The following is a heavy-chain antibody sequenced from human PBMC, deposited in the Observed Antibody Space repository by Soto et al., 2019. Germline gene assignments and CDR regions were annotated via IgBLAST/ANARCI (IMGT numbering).Heavy chain of an antibody. D-gene: IGHD4-17*01. Sequence: EVQVLESGGGLVQPGGSLRLSCAASGFTFSSYAMSWARQAPGQGLEWVSAISGSGSNPYYADSVKGRFTISRANSKNTLYLRLNSLSDEDTAIYYCAKTASMTIRDGFDHCGQGTLVTVSS. V-gene: IGHV3-23*01. J-gene: IGHJ4*02. CDR3: AKTASMTIRDGFDH. CDR1: GFTFSSYA. CDR2: ISGSGSNP.